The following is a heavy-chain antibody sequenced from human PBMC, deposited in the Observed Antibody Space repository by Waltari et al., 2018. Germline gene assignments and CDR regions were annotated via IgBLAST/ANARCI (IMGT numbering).Heavy chain of an antibody. CDR2: IHAGGNT. V-gene: IGHV3-53*01. D-gene: IGHD4-17*01. CDR3: AKDRSYGHSLAN. CDR1: GFAVSSSY. J-gene: IGHJ4*02. Sequence: EVLLMESGGGLLQRGGSLILSCAASGFAVSSSYMNWVRQAPGRGLEWVSGIHAGGNTYYADSVQGRFTISRDNSKNTLYLQMNSLRAEDTAVYYCAKDRSYGHSLANWGQGTLVTVSS.